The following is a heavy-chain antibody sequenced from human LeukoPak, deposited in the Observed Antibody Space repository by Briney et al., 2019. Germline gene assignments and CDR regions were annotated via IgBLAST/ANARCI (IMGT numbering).Heavy chain of an antibody. CDR3: ARVVPITAAGRYNWFDP. J-gene: IGHJ5*02. V-gene: IGHV1-18*01. D-gene: IGHD6-13*01. CDR1: GYTFTSYD. CDR2: ISAYNGNT. Sequence: ASVKVSCKASGYTFTSYDINWVRQAPGQGLEWMGWISAYNGNTNYAQKLQARVTMTTHTSTSTAYMELRSLRSDDTAVYYCARVVPITAAGRYNWFDPWGQGTLVTVSS.